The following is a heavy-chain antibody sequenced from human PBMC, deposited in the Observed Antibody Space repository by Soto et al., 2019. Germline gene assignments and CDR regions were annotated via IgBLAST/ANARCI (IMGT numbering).Heavy chain of an antibody. CDR3: ARDFGGGYTYFDY. Sequence: ASVKVSCKASGYTFTNYYMAWVRQAPGQGLEWMGIINPTGGTTTYTQKFQGRVTMTRDTSTTTVYMELSSLRSEDTAIYYCARDFGGGYTYFDYWGQGTLVTVSS. V-gene: IGHV1-46*01. CDR2: INPTGGTT. J-gene: IGHJ4*02. CDR1: GYTFTNYY. D-gene: IGHD5-18*01.